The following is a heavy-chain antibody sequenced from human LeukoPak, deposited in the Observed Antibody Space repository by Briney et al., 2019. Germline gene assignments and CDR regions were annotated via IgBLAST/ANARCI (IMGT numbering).Heavy chain of an antibody. CDR3: ARMSSYCDY. Sequence: GGSLRLSCVASGFTFSSHHMNWVRQTPGKGLESVATIKPDGSEKYYVDSVKGRFAISRDNAKSSLYLQMNSLRAEDTGVYFCARMSSYCDYWGQGTLVTVSS. J-gene: IGHJ4*02. D-gene: IGHD2-2*01. V-gene: IGHV3-7*01. CDR1: GFTFSSHH. CDR2: IKPDGSEK.